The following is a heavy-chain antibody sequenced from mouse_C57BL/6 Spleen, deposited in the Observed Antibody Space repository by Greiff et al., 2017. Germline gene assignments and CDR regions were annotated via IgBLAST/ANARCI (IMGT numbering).Heavy chain of an antibody. D-gene: IGHD2-14*01. J-gene: IGHJ2*01. CDR1: GYKFTDYN. V-gene: IGHV1-18*01. CDR2: ITPNNGGT. Sequence: VQLQQSGPELVKPGASVKIPCKASGYKFTDYNMDWVKQSHGKSLEWIGDITPNNGGTIYNQKFKGKATLTVDTSSSTAYMELRSLTSEDTADYYCARWVRRVYYFDYWGQGTTLTVSS. CDR3: ARWVRRVYYFDY.